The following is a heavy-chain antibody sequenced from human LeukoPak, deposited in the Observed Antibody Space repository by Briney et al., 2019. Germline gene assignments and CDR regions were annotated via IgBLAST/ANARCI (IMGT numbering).Heavy chain of an antibody. CDR1: NDYIKDYY. D-gene: IGHD2-21*01. V-gene: IGHV4-4*07. Sequence: SETLSLTCTLSNDYIKDYYWSWIRQPAGKGLEWIGRVSQWNTNYNPSLMSRVTMSVQASKNQFSLKLNSATAADTAVYYCARQGSDNFFHSWGLGILVTVSS. J-gene: IGHJ4*02. CDR2: VSQWNT. CDR3: ARQGSDNFFHS.